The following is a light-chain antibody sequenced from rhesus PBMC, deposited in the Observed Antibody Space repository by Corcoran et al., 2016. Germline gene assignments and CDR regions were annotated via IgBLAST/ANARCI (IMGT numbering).Light chain of an antibody. CDR1: QGISSY. J-gene: IGKJ3*01. V-gene: IGKV1-28*01. CDR3: LQHDSYPFT. CDR2: AAS. Sequence: DIQMTQSPSSLSASVGDTVTITCRASQGISSYLNWFQQKPGKAPKLLIYAASSLESGVPSRFSGRGSGTEFTLTISSLEPEDVGAYYCLQHDSYPFTFGPGTKLDIK.